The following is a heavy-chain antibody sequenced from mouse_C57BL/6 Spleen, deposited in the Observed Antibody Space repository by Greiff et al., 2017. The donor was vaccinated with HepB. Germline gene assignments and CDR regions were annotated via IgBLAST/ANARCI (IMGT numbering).Heavy chain of an antibody. CDR2: ISSGSSTI. Sequence: EVKLMESGGGLVKPGGSLKLSCAASGFTFSDYGMHWVRQAPEKGLEWVAYISSGSSTIYYADTVKGRFTISRDNAKNTLFLQMTSLRSEDTAMYYCATFRPFDYWGQGTTLTVSS. J-gene: IGHJ2*01. CDR1: GFTFSDYG. V-gene: IGHV5-17*01. CDR3: ATFRPFDY.